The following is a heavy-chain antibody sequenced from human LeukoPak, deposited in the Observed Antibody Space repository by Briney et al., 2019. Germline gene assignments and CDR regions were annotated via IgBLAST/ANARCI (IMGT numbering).Heavy chain of an antibody. Sequence: GSLRLSCAVSGITLSNYGMSWVRQAPGKGLEWVAGISSGDRTFHSESVKGRFTISRDKSKDTLYLQMNSLRAEDTAVYYCAKDATASPYFHWFDNWGQGTQVIVSS. CDR3: AKDATASPYFHWFDN. CDR2: ISSGDRT. D-gene: IGHD3-9*01. V-gene: IGHV3-23*01. CDR1: GITLSNYG. J-gene: IGHJ4*02.